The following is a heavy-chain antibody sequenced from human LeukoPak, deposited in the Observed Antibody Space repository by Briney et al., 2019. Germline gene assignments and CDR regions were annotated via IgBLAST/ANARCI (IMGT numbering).Heavy chain of an antibody. Sequence: SSETLSLTCTVSGYSISSGYFWGWIRQPPGKGLEWIGSIYHSRSTSYNPSLKSRLTISVDTSKNQFSLKLSSVTAADTAVYYCATHGYDFWSGYRHNWFDHWGQGTLVTVSS. J-gene: IGHJ5*02. V-gene: IGHV4-38-2*02. CDR3: ATHGYDFWSGYRHNWFDH. D-gene: IGHD3-3*01. CDR2: IYHSRST. CDR1: GYSISSGYF.